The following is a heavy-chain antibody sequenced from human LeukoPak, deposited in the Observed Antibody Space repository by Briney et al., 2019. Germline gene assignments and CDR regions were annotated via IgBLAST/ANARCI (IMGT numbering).Heavy chain of an antibody. D-gene: IGHD4/OR15-4a*01. V-gene: IGHV3-53*01. Sequence: GGSLRLSCAASGFTVSSNYMSWVRQAPGKGLEWVSVIYSGGNTYYADSVKGRFTIPRDNSKNTLYLQMNSLRAEDTAVYYCAKELSVDYWGQGTLVTVSS. CDR1: GFTVSSNY. CDR3: AKELSVDY. CDR2: IYSGGNT. J-gene: IGHJ4*02.